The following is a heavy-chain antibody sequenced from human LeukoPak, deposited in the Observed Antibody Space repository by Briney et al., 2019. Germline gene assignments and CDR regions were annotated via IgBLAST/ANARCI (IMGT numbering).Heavy chain of an antibody. J-gene: IGHJ4*02. D-gene: IGHD2-15*01. CDR2: ISYDGSNK. CDR3: ARDQGRYCSGGSCSLFDY. V-gene: IGHV3-30*04. Sequence: GGSLRLSCAASGFTFSSYAMHWVRQAPGKGLEWVAVISYDGSNKYYADSLKGRFTISRHNAKNSLYLQMNSLRAEDTAVYYCARDQGRYCSGGSCSLFDYWGQGTLVTVSS. CDR1: GFTFSSYA.